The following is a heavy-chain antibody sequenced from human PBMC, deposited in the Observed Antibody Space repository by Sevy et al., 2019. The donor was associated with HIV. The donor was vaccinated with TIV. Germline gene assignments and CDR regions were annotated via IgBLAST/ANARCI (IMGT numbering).Heavy chain of an antibody. CDR2: ISGSSGTT. CDR1: GLTFSNYV. Sequence: GGSLRLSCAASGLTFSNYVMRWVRQAPGKGLEWLSVISGSSGTTYAAESVKGRFTISRDNSKNTLYLHMSSVGAEDTAVYYCARNLSPGGAFDIWGQGTRVTVSS. CDR3: ARNLSPGGAFDI. V-gene: IGHV3-23*01. J-gene: IGHJ3*02.